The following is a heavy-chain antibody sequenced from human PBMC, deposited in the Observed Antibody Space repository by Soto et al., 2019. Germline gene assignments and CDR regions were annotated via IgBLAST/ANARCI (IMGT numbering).Heavy chain of an antibody. Sequence: EVQLVESGGGLVQPGRSLRVSCAASGFTFDDYAMHWVRQGPGKGLEWVSGISWNSGSIGYADSVKGRFTISRDNAKNSLYLQMNSLRAEDTALCYCAKGSPSQYWLGPPNFDYWGQGTLVTVSS. CDR1: GFTFDDYA. V-gene: IGHV3-9*01. CDR3: AKGSPSQYWLGPPNFDY. CDR2: ISWNSGSI. D-gene: IGHD2-8*02. J-gene: IGHJ4*02.